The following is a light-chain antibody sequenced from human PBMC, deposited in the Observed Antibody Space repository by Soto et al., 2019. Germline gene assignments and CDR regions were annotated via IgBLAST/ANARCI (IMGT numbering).Light chain of an antibody. V-gene: IGLV2-8*01. CDR2: DVT. CDR3: AAWDDSLSGLV. J-gene: IGLJ3*02. Sequence: QSALTQPPSASGSPGQSVTISCTGTSSDIGAYNYVSWYQQYPGKAPKLIIYDVTERPSGVPDRFSGSKSGTSASLAISGLRSEDEADYYCAAWDDSLSGLVFGGGTKLTVL. CDR1: SSDIGAYNY.